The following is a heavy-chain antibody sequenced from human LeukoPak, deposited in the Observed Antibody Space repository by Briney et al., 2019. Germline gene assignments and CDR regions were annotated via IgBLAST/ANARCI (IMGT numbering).Heavy chain of an antibody. CDR1: GFTFSSYA. Sequence: GGSLRLSCAASGFTFSSYAMSWVRQAPGKGLEWVSAISGSGGGTYYADSVKGRFTISRDNSKNTLYLQMNSLRAEDTAVYYCAKDFWSGYYTLPGYWGQGTLVTVSS. CDR3: AKDFWSGYYTLPGY. V-gene: IGHV3-23*01. D-gene: IGHD3-3*01. CDR2: ISGSGGGT. J-gene: IGHJ4*02.